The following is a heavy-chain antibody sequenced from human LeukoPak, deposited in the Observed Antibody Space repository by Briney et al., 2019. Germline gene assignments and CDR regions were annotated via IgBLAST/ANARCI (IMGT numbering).Heavy chain of an antibody. D-gene: IGHD1-26*01. Sequence: PSETLSLTCTVSGGSISSGSYYWSWIRQPAGKELEWIGRIYTGGSSNYNPSLKSRVTISLDTSKDQFSLKLGSVTAADTAVYYCARDKGIVGATNEPDAFDIWGQGTMVTVSS. CDR3: ARDKGIVGATNEPDAFDI. J-gene: IGHJ3*02. CDR2: IYTGGSS. CDR1: GGSISSGSYY. V-gene: IGHV4-61*02.